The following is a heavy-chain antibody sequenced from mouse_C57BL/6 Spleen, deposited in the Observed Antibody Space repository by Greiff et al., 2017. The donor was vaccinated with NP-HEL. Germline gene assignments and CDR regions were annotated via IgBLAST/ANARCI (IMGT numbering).Heavy chain of an antibody. CDR1: GFTFSSYG. Sequence: EVQVVESGGDLVKPGGSLKLSCAASGFTFSSYGMSWVRQTPDKRLEWVATISSGGSYTYYPDSVKGRFTISRDNAKNTLYLQMSSLKSEDTAMYYCARGDMDYWGQGTSVTVSS. V-gene: IGHV5-6*01. CDR2: ISSGGSYT. J-gene: IGHJ4*01. CDR3: ARGDMDY.